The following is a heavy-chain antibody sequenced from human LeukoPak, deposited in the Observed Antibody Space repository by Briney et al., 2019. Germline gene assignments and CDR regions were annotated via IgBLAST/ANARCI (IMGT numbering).Heavy chain of an antibody. CDR1: GFTFSSYA. D-gene: IGHD1-26*01. Sequence: PGGSLRLSCVASGFTFSSYAMGWVRQAPGKGLEWISGISGSGASTYYADSVTGRFTISRDNSRNTLYLQMNSLRGDDTAVYYCAKDVGKWESLHFFDYWGQGTLVTVSS. J-gene: IGHJ4*02. V-gene: IGHV3-23*01. CDR3: AKDVGKWESLHFFDY. CDR2: ISGSGAST.